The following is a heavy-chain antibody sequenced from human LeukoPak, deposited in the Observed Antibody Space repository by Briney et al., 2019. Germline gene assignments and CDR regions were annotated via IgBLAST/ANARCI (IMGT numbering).Heavy chain of an antibody. J-gene: IGHJ4*02. CDR2: TSSDLNVK. D-gene: IGHD3-10*01. Sequence: GGSLRLSCAASGFTFRNYVIHWVRQAPGKGLEWVAVTSSDLNVKLYADSAKGRFTISRDNSRSTLYLQMNSLRPEDTATYYCAREGYYGSGSPPSLYFDYWGQGTLVTVSS. V-gene: IGHV3-30-3*01. CDR3: AREGYYGSGSPPSLYFDY. CDR1: GFTFRNYV.